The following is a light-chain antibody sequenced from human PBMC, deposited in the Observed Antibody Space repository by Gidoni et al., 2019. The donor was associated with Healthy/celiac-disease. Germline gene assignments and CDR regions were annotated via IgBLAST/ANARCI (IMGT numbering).Light chain of an antibody. J-gene: IGKJ1*01. V-gene: IGKV1-9*01. CDR2: AAS. Sequence: DIELTQSPSFLSASVGDRVTITCRASQGVSSYVAWYQQKPGKAPKLLIYAASTLQSGVPSRFSGSGSGTEFTLTISSLQPEDFATYYCQQLNSYPRGTFGQGTKVEIK. CDR1: QGVSSY. CDR3: QQLNSYPRGT.